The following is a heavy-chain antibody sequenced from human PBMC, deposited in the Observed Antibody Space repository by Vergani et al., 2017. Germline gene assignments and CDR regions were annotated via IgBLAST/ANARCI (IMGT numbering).Heavy chain of an antibody. CDR3: ARDRETWNCGYYFDY. J-gene: IGHJ4*02. CDR2: IRNKAYGGTT. CDR1: GFSFGDYA. Sequence: EVQLEESGGGLVPPGRSLRLSCAASGFSFGDYAMTWVRQAPGKGLEWVAFIRNKAYGGTTEYAASVKGRFTISRDNAKNSLYLQMNSLRAEDTAVYYCARDRETWNCGYYFDYWGQGTLVTVSS. D-gene: IGHD1-7*01. V-gene: IGHV3-49*04.